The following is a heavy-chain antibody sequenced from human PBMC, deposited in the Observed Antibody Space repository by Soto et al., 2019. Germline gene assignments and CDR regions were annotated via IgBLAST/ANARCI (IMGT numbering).Heavy chain of an antibody. CDR3: ARDATVNTYNWFDP. D-gene: IGHD4-17*01. CDR2: IYYSGST. Sequence: SETLSLTCTVSGGSISSYYWSWIRQPPGKGLEWIGYIYYSGSTNYNPSLKSRVTISVDTSKNQFSLKLSSVTAADTAVYYCARDATVNTYNWFDPWGQGTLVTVSS. J-gene: IGHJ5*02. V-gene: IGHV4-59*01. CDR1: GGSISSYY.